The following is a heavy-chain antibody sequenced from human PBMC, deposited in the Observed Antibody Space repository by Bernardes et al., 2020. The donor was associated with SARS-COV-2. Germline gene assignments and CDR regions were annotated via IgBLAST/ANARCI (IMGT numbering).Heavy chain of an antibody. Sequence: SETLSLTCAVYGGSFSGYYWSWIRQPPGKGLEWIGEINHSGSTNYNPSLKSRVTISVDTSKNQFSLKLSSVTAADTAVYYCATRARDYGSGTYYYMDVWGKGTTVTVSS. D-gene: IGHD3-10*01. CDR1: GGSFSGYY. CDR2: INHSGST. CDR3: ATRARDYGSGTYYYMDV. J-gene: IGHJ6*03. V-gene: IGHV4-34*01.